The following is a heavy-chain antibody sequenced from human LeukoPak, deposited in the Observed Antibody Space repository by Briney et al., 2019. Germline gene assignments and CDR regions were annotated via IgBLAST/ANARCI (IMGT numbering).Heavy chain of an antibody. V-gene: IGHV3-15*01. CDR3: STGLIPATGYY. CDR1: EFTFNNAW. J-gene: IGHJ4*02. CDR2: IRSKTDGGTA. Sequence: GGSLRLSCAASEFTFNNAWMNWVRQAPGKGLEWVGRIRSKTDGGTADYAAPVRGRFTISRDDSKNTLYLQMNSLKTEDTAVSYCSTGLIPATGYYWGQGTLVAVSS. D-gene: IGHD6-13*01.